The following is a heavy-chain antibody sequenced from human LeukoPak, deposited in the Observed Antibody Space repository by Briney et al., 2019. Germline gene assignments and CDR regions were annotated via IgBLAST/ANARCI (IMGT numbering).Heavy chain of an antibody. Sequence: SETPSLTCTVSGGSISSHSWSWIRQPAGKGLEWIGRIYASESTNYNPSLKSRVTMSVDASKSQFSLNLNSVTAADTAVYYCARDRREVPVRANDAFDIWGQGTMVTVSS. CDR3: ARDRREVPVRANDAFDI. CDR1: GGSISSHS. CDR2: IYASEST. J-gene: IGHJ3*02. D-gene: IGHD1-26*01. V-gene: IGHV4-4*07.